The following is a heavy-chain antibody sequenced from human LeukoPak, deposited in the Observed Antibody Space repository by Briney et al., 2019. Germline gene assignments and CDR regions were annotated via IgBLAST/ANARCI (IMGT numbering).Heavy chain of an antibody. CDR1: GGSISSGDYY. V-gene: IGHV4-30-4*01. J-gene: IGHJ6*02. CDR2: IYYSGST. CDR3: ARASHAHGMDV. Sequence: SETLSLTCTVSGGSISSGDYYWSWIRKPPGKGLEWIGYIYYSGSTYYNPSLKSRVTISVDTSKNQFSLKLSSVTAADTAVYYCARASHAHGMDVWGQGTTVTVSS.